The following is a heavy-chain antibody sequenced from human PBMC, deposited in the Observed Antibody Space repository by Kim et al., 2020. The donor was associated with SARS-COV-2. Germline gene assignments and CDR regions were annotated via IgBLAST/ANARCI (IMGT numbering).Heavy chain of an antibody. V-gene: IGHV3-9*01. CDR2: ISWNSGSI. J-gene: IGHJ4*02. Sequence: GGSLRLSCAASGFTFGDYAMHWVRQAPGKGLEWVSGISWNSGSIGYADSVKGRFTISRDNAKNSLYLQMNSLRAEDTALYYCAKEDRDGYNYYFDYWGQGTLVTVSS. CDR1: GFTFGDYA. CDR3: AKEDRDGYNYYFDY. D-gene: IGHD5-12*01.